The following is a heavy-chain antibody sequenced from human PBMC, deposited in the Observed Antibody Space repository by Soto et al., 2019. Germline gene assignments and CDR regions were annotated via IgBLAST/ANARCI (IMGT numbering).Heavy chain of an antibody. CDR1: GFTFSSYG. CDR2: ISYDGSNK. V-gene: IGHV3-30*18. CDR3: AKEGLWFGELLDFDY. D-gene: IGHD3-10*01. J-gene: IGHJ4*02. Sequence: GGSMKLSCAASGFTFSSYGMHWVRQAPGKGLEWVAVISYDGSNKYYADSVKGRFTISRDNSKNTLYLQMNSLRAEDTAVYYCAKEGLWFGELLDFDYWGQGTLVTVSS.